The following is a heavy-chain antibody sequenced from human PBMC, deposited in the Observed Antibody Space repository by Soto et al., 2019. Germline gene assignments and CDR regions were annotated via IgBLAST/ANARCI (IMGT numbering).Heavy chain of an antibody. CDR2: VSHDGTLY. V-gene: IGHV3-30*18. J-gene: IGHJ4*02. D-gene: IGHD2-8*02. CDR1: GFIYSSCA. Sequence: QVQLVESGGGVVQPGRSLRLSCSASGFIYSSCAMHWVRQVPGKGLEWLAVVSHDGTLYPYADSVKGRFTISRDNSRKMLYLQMNSLRPDDTAVYYCVNDRSHTWSFDYWGQGTLVTVSS. CDR3: VNDRSHTWSFDY.